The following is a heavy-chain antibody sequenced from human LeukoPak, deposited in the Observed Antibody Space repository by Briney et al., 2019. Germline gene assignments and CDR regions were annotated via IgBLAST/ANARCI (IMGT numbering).Heavy chain of an antibody. D-gene: IGHD6-19*01. V-gene: IGHV3-21*01. CDR3: ARDDGGGGGGYRNWFAP. CDR2: ISSSSSYI. Sequence: PGGSLRLSCAASGFTFSSYSMNWVRQAPGKGLEWVSSISSSSSYIYYADSVKGRFTISRDNAKNSLYLQMNSLRAEDTAVYYCARDDGGGGGGYRNWFAPWGQGTLFTVS. J-gene: IGHJ5*02. CDR1: GFTFSSYS.